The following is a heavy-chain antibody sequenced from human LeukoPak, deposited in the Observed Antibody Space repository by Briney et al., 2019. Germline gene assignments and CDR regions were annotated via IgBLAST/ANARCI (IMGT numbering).Heavy chain of an antibody. CDR1: GYTFTDYY. Sequence: ASVKVSCKASGYTFTDYYIHWVRQAPGQGLEGMGGINPNTGGTNYAQKFQGRVTMTRDTSISTAYMELSRLRFDDTAVYYCARGGAHCGGDCYSDYWGQGTLVTVSS. D-gene: IGHD2-21*02. CDR2: INPNTGGT. V-gene: IGHV1-2*02. CDR3: ARGGAHCGGDCYSDY. J-gene: IGHJ4*02.